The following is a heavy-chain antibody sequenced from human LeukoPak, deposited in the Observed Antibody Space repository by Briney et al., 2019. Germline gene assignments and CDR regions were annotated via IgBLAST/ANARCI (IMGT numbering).Heavy chain of an antibody. V-gene: IGHV3-30*03. CDR1: GFTFSSYS. CDR2: ISYDGSNK. CDR3: ARDLNYYDSSGYPIRGMDV. J-gene: IGHJ6*02. Sequence: PGGSLRLSCAASGFTFSSYSMNWVRQAPGKGLEWVAVISYDGSNKYYADSVKGRFTISRDNSKNTLYLQMNSLRAEDTAVYYCARDLNYYDSSGYPIRGMDVWGQGTTVTVSS. D-gene: IGHD3-22*01.